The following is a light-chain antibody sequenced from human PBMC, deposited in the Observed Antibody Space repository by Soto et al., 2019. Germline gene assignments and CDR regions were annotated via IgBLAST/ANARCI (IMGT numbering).Light chain of an antibody. Sequence: EIVVTQSPGTLSLSPGESATLACRASQRISTRNLAWYPQRPGQSPRLLIYGTYNRATGIPDRFSGSGSEAHFSPTISRRECEYFAVHYCRQYGDSPRLTFGGGTKLEIK. V-gene: IGKV3-20*01. J-gene: IGKJ4*01. CDR1: QRISTRN. CDR3: RQYGDSPRLT. CDR2: GTY.